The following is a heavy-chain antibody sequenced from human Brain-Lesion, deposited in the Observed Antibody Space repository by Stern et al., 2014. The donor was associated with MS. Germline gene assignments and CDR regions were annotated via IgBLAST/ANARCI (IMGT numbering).Heavy chain of an antibody. V-gene: IGHV4-61*02. J-gene: IGHJ6*02. CDR3: ARGRVVPGFQYYATDV. CDR2: IFNSGST. Sequence: VQLVESGPGLVKPSQTLSLSCTVSGGSISSGGYYWSWIRQPAGKGLEWIGRIFNSGSTHYNPSLKSRGPISKDTSKNPFPLRLNSMTAADTAVYYCARGRVVPGFQYYATDVWGQGTTVIVSS. CDR1: GGSISSGGYY. D-gene: IGHD2-2*01.